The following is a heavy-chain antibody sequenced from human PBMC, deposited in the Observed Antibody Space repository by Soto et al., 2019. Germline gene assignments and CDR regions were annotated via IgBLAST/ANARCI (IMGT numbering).Heavy chain of an antibody. CDR3: AKRATTVPTPGNYFDC. J-gene: IGHJ4*02. D-gene: IGHD2-15*01. V-gene: IGHV3-23*01. CDR1: GFSFSDYS. CDR2: LTPAGTT. Sequence: EVPLLESGGGLVQPGGSLRLSCAASGFSFSDYSMTWVRQAPGRGLEWVSTLTPAGTTFYADSEKGRFTISRDNYRNTLSLQMYNLRAEDTARYYCAKRATTVPTPGNYFDCWGQGTLVTVSS.